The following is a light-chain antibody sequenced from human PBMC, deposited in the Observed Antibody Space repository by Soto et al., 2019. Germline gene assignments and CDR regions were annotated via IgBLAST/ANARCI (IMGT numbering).Light chain of an antibody. CDR1: QSVSSSY. V-gene: IGKV3-20*01. CDR3: QQYGSSRWT. Sequence: EIVLLQSPGPLSLSPGERATLSCSASQSVSSSYLAWYQQKPGQAPRLLIYAASSRATGIADRFSGSGSGTDFTLTISRLEPEDFALYYCQQYGSSRWTFGQGTKVDIK. CDR2: AAS. J-gene: IGKJ1*01.